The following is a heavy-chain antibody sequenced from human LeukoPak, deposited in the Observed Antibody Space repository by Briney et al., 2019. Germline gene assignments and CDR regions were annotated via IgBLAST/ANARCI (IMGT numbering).Heavy chain of an antibody. J-gene: IGHJ4*02. V-gene: IGHV3-66*02. CDR1: GFTVSNNY. D-gene: IGHD3-16*01. CDR3: AGRRVLDASFDY. CDR2: IYSGDNT. Sequence: GGSLRLSCAASGFTVSNNYMSWVRQAPGKGLEWVSVIYSGDNTYYVESVKVRFTISRDNSMNTLFLQMNRLRAEDTAVYYCAGRRVLDASFDYWGQGTLVTVSS.